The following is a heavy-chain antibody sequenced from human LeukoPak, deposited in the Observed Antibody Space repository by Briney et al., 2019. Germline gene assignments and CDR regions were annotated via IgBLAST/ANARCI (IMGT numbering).Heavy chain of an antibody. CDR3: ARQVAVAGIGAGEFDY. D-gene: IGHD6-19*01. CDR2: IYYSGST. Sequence: WEPLSLPCTVSGGSIGSYSWGWFRQPPGKGLEWIVFIYYSGSTNYNPSLTSRVTISVDTSKNQFSLKLSSVTAADTAVYYCARQVAVAGIGAGEFDYWGQGTLVTVSS. J-gene: IGHJ4*02. CDR1: GGSIGSYS. V-gene: IGHV4-59*08.